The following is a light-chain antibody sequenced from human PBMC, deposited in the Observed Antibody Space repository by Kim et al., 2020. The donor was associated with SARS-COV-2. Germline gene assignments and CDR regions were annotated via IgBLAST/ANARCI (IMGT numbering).Light chain of an antibody. Sequence: QSLTISCTGTSSDVGSSNLVSWYQQHPGKAPKLMIYEVSKRPSGVSNRFSGSKSGNTASLTISGLQAEDEADYYCCSYAGSSTYVFGTGTKVTVL. CDR3: CSYAGSSTYV. CDR2: EVS. CDR1: SSDVGSSNL. J-gene: IGLJ1*01. V-gene: IGLV2-23*02.